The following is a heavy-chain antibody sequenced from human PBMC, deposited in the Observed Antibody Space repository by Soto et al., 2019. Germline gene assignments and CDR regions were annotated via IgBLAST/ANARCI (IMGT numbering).Heavy chain of an antibody. J-gene: IGHJ5*02. V-gene: IGHV4-31*03. CDR3: ARDPNQIFFS. CDR1: GVSLSSGGHY. Sequence: PSETLSLTCTVSGVSLSSGGHYWSWLRQYPGKGLEWIGFIYYSGGTYYNPSLQSRVAISIDTSKNQFSLKLSSVTAADTAVYYCARDPNQIFFSWGQGTQVNVSS. D-gene: IGHD3-3*01. CDR2: IYYSGGT.